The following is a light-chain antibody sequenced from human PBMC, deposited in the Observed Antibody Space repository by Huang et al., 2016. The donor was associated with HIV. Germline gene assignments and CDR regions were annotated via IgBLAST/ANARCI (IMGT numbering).Light chain of an antibody. CDR1: QSISSY. CDR2: AAS. CDR3: QETHSIPFT. J-gene: IGKJ4*01. Sequence: DIQMTQSPSPLSASVGDRVTVTCRARQSISSYLNWYQQKPGKAPKPLIFAASSLQSGVPSRFSGSGSGTDFTLTISSLQPEDFATYYCQETHSIPFTFGGGTKVEIK. V-gene: IGKV1-39*01.